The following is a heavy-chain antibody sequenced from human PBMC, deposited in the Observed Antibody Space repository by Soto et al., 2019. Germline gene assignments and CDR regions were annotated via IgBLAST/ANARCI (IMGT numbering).Heavy chain of an antibody. Sequence: SETLSLTCTVSGGSISSGGYYWSWIRQHPGKGLEWIGHIYYSGSTYYNPSLKSRVTISVDTSKNQFSLKLSSVTAADTAVYYCARSQSGSGYYHDYWGQGTLVTVSS. CDR2: IYYSGST. CDR3: ARSQSGSGYYHDY. V-gene: IGHV4-31*03. J-gene: IGHJ4*02. D-gene: IGHD3-22*01. CDR1: GGSISSGGYY.